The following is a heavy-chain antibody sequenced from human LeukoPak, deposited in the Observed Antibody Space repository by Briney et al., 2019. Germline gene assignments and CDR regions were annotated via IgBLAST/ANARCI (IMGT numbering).Heavy chain of an antibody. J-gene: IGHJ4*02. D-gene: IGHD6-6*01. CDR2: IYSGGST. V-gene: IGHV3-53*01. Sequence: PGGSLRLSWAASGFTVSSNDMNCVRQAPGKGREWGSVIYSGGSTYYADSVKGRFTLSRDNSKNTLSLQMNSPTAEDTAVYSCARDEDGRSSNSVFDYWGQGTLVTVSS. CDR3: ARDEDGRSSNSVFDY. CDR1: GFTVSSND.